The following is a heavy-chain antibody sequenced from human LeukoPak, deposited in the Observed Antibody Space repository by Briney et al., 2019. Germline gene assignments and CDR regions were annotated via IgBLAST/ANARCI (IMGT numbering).Heavy chain of an antibody. CDR1: GYTFTGYY. J-gene: IGHJ4*02. Sequence: ASVKVSCKASGYTFTGYYIHWVRQAPGQGLEWMGWINPNSGGTKYAQKFPGRVTMTRDTSISTAYMELSRLRSDDTAVYYCARDRPYYYDSSAYYPDFWGQGTLVTVSS. V-gene: IGHV1-2*02. D-gene: IGHD3-22*01. CDR2: INPNSGGT. CDR3: ARDRPYYYDSSAYYPDF.